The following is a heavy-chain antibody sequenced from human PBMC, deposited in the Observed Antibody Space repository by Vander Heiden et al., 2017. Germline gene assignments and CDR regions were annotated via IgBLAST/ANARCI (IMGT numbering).Heavy chain of an antibody. V-gene: IGHV3-48*02. Sequence: EVQLVESGGGLVRPGGSLRLSCAASGFTFSSYSMNWVRQAPGKGLEWVSYISSSSSNIYDAYAGKGRFTISRDNAKNSMYLQMHSMREEDTAVYYCARERGEWEIGADYWGQGNLVTVS. D-gene: IGHD1-26*01. CDR3: ARERGEWEIGADY. CDR1: GFTFSSYS. CDR2: ISSSSSNI. J-gene: IGHJ4*02.